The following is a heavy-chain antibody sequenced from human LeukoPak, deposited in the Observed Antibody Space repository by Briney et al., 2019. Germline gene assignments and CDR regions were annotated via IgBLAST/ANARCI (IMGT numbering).Heavy chain of an antibody. V-gene: IGHV3-23*01. CDR2: ISGSGGST. CDR1: GFTFSSYA. Sequence: PAGGSLRLSCAASGFTFSSYAMSWVRQAPGKGLEWVSAISGSGGSTYYADSVKGRFTISRDNSKNTLYLQMNSLRAEDTAVYYCAKERLPTRDYFDYWGQGTLVTVSS. CDR3: AKERLPTRDYFDY. J-gene: IGHJ4*02. D-gene: IGHD5-12*01.